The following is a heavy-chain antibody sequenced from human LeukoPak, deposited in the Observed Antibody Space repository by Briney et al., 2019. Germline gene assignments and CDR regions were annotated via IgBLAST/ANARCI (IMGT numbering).Heavy chain of an antibody. CDR3: ARGKTIFGVVMGSVFDY. Sequence: GKSLRLSCAASGFTFSGYPIHWVRQAPGKGLEWVAVISYDGSNKYYADSVKGRFTISRDNSKNTLYLQMHSLRAEDTAVYYCARGKTIFGVVMGSVFDYWGQGTLVTVSS. D-gene: IGHD3-3*01. V-gene: IGHV3-30-3*01. J-gene: IGHJ4*02. CDR2: ISYDGSNK. CDR1: GFTFSGYP.